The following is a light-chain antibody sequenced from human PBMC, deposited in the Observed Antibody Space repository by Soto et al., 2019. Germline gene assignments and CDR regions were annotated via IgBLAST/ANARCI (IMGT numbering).Light chain of an antibody. CDR2: DVS. CDR3: SSYRRGSTSGQV. Sequence: QSVLTQPSSMSGSPGQSITISCTGTSSDVGAYDHVSWHQQRPGRAPKVLIYDVSHRPSGVSNRFSGSKSGNTASLTISGLQAEDEADYYCSSYRRGSTSGQVFGTGTKLTVL. CDR1: SSDVGAYDH. J-gene: IGLJ1*01. V-gene: IGLV2-14*03.